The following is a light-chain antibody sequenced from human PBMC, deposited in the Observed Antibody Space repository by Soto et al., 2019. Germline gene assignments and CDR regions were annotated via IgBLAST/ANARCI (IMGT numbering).Light chain of an antibody. Sequence: QSALTQPASVSGSPGQSITISCTGTSSDVGRYNYVSWYQQHPGKAPKLMIYDVNNRPSGVSNRFSGSKSGNTASLTISGLQAVDEADYYCSSYTCSSTRVVFGGGTKLTVL. CDR1: SSDVGRYNY. V-gene: IGLV2-14*01. J-gene: IGLJ2*01. CDR3: SSYTCSSTRVV. CDR2: DVN.